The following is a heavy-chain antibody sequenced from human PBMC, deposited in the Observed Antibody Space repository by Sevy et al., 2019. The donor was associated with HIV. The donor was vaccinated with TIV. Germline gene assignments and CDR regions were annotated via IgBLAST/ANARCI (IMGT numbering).Heavy chain of an antibody. CDR2: ISGSGGST. CDR1: GFTFSSYA. Sequence: GGSLRLSCAASGFTFSSYAMSWVRQAPGKGLEWVSAISGSGGSTYYADSVKGRFTISRDNSKNTLYLQMNSLRAEDTAVYYCTKDFQRWADTAMAPDYWGQGTLVTVSS. CDR3: TKDFQRWADTAMAPDY. V-gene: IGHV3-23*01. J-gene: IGHJ4*02. D-gene: IGHD5-18*01.